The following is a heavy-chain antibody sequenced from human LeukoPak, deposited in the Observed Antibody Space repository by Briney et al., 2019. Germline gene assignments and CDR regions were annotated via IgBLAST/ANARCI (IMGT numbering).Heavy chain of an antibody. CDR2: IYTSGST. CDR1: GGSISSYY. V-gene: IGHV4-4*07. CDR3: ARDRIVEATLDYFDY. Sequence: PSETLSLTCTVSGGSISSYYWSWIRQPAGKGLEWIGRIYTSGSTNYNPSLKSRVTMSVDTSKNQFSLKLSSVTAADTAVYYCARDRIVEATLDYFDYWGQGTLVTVSS. J-gene: IGHJ4*02. D-gene: IGHD1-26*01.